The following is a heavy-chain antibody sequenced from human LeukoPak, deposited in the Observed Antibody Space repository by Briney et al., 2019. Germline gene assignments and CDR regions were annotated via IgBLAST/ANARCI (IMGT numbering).Heavy chain of an antibody. CDR1: GFTFSRHA. V-gene: IGHV3-23*01. CDR2: TGLNSVNT. CDR3: AKGDDIGKHPTRAYYFGN. Sequence: GGSLRLSCAASGFTFSRHAMSWVRQAPGKGLEWVSTTGLNSVNTLCAESVQGRFTISRDNSKNTLDLQTDNLRVDDTAVYYCAKGDDIGKHPTRAYYFGNWGQGTLVTVSS. D-gene: IGHD5-24*01. J-gene: IGHJ4*02.